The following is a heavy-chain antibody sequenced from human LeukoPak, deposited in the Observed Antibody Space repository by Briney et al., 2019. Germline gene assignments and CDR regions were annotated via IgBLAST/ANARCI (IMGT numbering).Heavy chain of an antibody. J-gene: IGHJ4*02. Sequence: PSETLSLTCAVSGYSISSGYYCGWIRQPPGKGLEWIGSIYHSGSTYYNPSLKSRVTISVDTSKNQFSLKLSSVTAADTAVYYCARDQEYDYVWGSYRPFDYWGQGTLVTVSS. D-gene: IGHD3-16*02. V-gene: IGHV4-38-2*02. CDR1: GYSISSGYY. CDR2: IYHSGST. CDR3: ARDQEYDYVWGSYRPFDY.